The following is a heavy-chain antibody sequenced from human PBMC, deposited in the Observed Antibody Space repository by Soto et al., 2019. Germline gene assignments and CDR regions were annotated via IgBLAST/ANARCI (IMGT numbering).Heavy chain of an antibody. J-gene: IGHJ4*01. Sequence: ASVKVSCKASCYTIARYGISWVRQAPGQGLEWMGWISAHSGNTNYAQKLQGRVTMTTDTSTRTAYMELRSLRSDDTAVYYCARDRMNYDFWSGHPPFDYWGQGTLVTVSS. CDR3: ARDRMNYDFWSGHPPFDY. V-gene: IGHV1-18*01. CDR1: CYTIARYG. D-gene: IGHD3-3*01. CDR2: ISAHSGNT.